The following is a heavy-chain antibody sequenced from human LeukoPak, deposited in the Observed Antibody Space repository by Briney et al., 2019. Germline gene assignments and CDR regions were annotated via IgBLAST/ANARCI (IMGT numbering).Heavy chain of an antibody. CDR3: ARDTLGYSGYGGAFDI. V-gene: IGHV3-7*01. J-gene: IGHJ3*02. CDR2: IKQDGSEK. D-gene: IGHD5-12*01. CDR1: GFTFSSYC. Sequence: GGSLRLSCAASGFTFSSYCMSWVRQAPGKGLEWVANIKQDGSEKYYVDSVKGRFTISRDNAKNSLYLQMNSLRAEDTAVYYCARDTLGYSGYGGAFDIWGQGTMVTVSS.